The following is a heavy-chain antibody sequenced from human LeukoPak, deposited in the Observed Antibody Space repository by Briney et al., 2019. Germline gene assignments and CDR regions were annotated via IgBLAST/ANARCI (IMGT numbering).Heavy chain of an antibody. CDR2: IYSGGST. J-gene: IGHJ6*02. CDR1: GFTVSNNY. D-gene: IGHD6-19*01. Sequence: GGSLRLSCAASGFTVSNNYMSWVRQAPGKGLEWVSVIYSGGSTYYADSVKGRFTISRDNSKNTLYLQMNSLRAEDTAVYYCARDRQWLVRGLYYYGMDVWGQGTTVTVSS. CDR3: ARDRQWLVRGLYYYGMDV. V-gene: IGHV3-66*02.